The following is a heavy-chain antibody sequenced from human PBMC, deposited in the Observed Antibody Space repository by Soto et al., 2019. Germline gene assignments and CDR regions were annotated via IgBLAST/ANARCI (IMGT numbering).Heavy chain of an antibody. CDR2: IDPSDSYT. Sequence: PGESLKISCKGSGYSFTSYWISWVRQMPGKGLEWMGRIDPSDSYTNYSPSFQGHVTISADKSISTAYLQWSSLKASDTAMYYCARGYVDIVASASYWGQGTLVTVSS. CDR1: GYSFTSYW. V-gene: IGHV5-10-1*01. CDR3: ARGYVDIVASASY. D-gene: IGHD5-12*01. J-gene: IGHJ4*02.